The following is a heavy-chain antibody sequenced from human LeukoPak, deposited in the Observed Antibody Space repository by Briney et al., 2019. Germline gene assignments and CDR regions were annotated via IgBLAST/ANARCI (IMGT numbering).Heavy chain of an antibody. CDR3: ARVLVRGVLTYYFDY. CDR2: IIPIFGTA. D-gene: IGHD3-10*01. V-gene: IGHV1-69*13. CDR1: GYTFTSYG. J-gene: IGHJ4*02. Sequence: ASVKVSCKASGYTFTSYGISWVRQAPGQGLEWMGGIIPIFGTANYAQKFQGRVTITADESTSTAYMELSSLRSEDTAVYYCARVLVRGVLTYYFDYWGQGTLVTVSS.